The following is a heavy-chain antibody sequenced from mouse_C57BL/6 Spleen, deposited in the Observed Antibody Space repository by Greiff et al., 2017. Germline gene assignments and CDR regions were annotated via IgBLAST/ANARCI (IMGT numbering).Heavy chain of an antibody. J-gene: IGHJ2*01. CDR3: ARGGYGNYPFDY. D-gene: IGHD2-1*01. V-gene: IGHV3-6*01. Sequence: DVQLQESGPGLVKPSQSLSLTCSVTGYSITSGYYWNWIRQFPGNKLEWMGYISYDGSNNYNPSLKNRISITRDTSKNQFFLKLNSVTTEDTATYYCARGGYGNYPFDYWGQGTTLTVSS. CDR2: ISYDGSN. CDR1: GYSITSGYY.